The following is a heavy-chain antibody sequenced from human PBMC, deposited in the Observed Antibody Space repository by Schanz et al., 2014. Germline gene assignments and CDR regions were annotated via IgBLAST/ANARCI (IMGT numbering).Heavy chain of an antibody. D-gene: IGHD2-2*01. CDR3: ARAARRTRVVPLYFDY. Sequence: DVQLLESGGGLVQPGGSLRLSCAASGFTLSNSDMHWVRQGTGKGLEWVSTIGYLGDTYYPDSVKGRFTVSRDSGQNSLYLQMNSLRAGDTAVYYCARAARRTRVVPLYFDYWGQGTLVTVSS. V-gene: IGHV3-13*01. J-gene: IGHJ4*02. CDR2: IGYLGDT. CDR1: GFTLSNSD.